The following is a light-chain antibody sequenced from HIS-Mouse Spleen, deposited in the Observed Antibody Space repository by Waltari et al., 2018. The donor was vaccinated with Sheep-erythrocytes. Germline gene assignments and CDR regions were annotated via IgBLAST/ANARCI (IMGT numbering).Light chain of an antibody. CDR2: DVS. J-gene: IGLJ1*01. Sequence: QSVLTQPRSVSGSPRQSVTISCTGTSSDVGGYNYVSWYQQHPGKAPKLMIYDVSKRPSGVPDRFSGSKSGNTASLTISGLQAEDEADYYCCSYAGSYNHVFATGTKVTVL. V-gene: IGLV2-11*01. CDR3: CSYAGSYNHV. CDR1: SSDVGGYNY.